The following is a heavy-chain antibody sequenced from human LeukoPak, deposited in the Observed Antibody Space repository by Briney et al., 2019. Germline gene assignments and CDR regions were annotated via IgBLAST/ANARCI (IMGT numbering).Heavy chain of an antibody. V-gene: IGHV3-7*01. Sequence: GGSLRLSCAASGFTFGSYWMSWVRQAPGKGLEWVANIKEDGNEKYCVDSVKGRFTISRDNAKNSLDLQMNSLRAEDTAVYYCARERGAGRLYYFDYWGQGTLVTVSS. CDR2: IKEDGNEK. CDR1: GFTFGSYW. J-gene: IGHJ4*02. D-gene: IGHD6-19*01. CDR3: ARERGAGRLYYFDY.